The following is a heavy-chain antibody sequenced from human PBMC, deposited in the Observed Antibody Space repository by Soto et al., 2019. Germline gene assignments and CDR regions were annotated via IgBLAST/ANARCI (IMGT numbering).Heavy chain of an antibody. CDR3: ARHGSRIVVVPAAWFDP. CDR2: IYYSGST. J-gene: IGHJ5*02. Sequence: PSETLSLTCTVSGGSISSSSYYWGWIRQPPGKGLEWIGSIYYSGSTYYNPSLKSRVTISVDTSKNQFSLKLSSVTAADTAVYYCARHGSRIVVVPAAWFDPWGQGTLVTVSS. CDR1: GGSISSSSYY. V-gene: IGHV4-39*01. D-gene: IGHD2-2*01.